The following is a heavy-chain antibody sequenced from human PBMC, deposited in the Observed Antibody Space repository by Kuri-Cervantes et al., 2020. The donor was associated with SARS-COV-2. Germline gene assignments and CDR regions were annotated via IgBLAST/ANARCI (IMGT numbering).Heavy chain of an antibody. J-gene: IGHJ6*03. V-gene: IGHV4-61*09. CDR2: IYTSGST. Sequence: LRLSCTASGGSISSCSYYWSWFRQPAGKGLEWTGYIYTSGSTNNNPALKSLVTISVDTYNNQFSLKLSPETAADTAVYYCAREGSSSPNYYYYYMDVWGKGTTVTVSS. CDR3: AREGSSSPNYYYYYMDV. D-gene: IGHD6-6*01. CDR1: GGSISSCSYY.